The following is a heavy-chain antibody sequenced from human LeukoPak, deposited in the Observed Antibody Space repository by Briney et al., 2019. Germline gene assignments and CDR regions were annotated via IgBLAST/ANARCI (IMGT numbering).Heavy chain of an antibody. Sequence: SETLTLTCTVSGGSISSYYWSWIRQPPGKGLEWIGYIYYSGNTIYNPSLKSRVTISLDTSKNQFSLKVSSVTAADTAVYYCARTYVANSFDIWGQGTMVTVSS. J-gene: IGHJ3*02. CDR2: IYYSGNT. CDR3: ARTYVANSFDI. V-gene: IGHV4-59*01. CDR1: GGSISSYY. D-gene: IGHD3-16*01.